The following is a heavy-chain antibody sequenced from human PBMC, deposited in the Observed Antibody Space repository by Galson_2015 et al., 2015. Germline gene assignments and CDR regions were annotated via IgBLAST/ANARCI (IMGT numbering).Heavy chain of an antibody. V-gene: IGHV3-30*01. J-gene: IGHJ6*03. CDR3: ARGALDYGEYLDYYYYMDV. D-gene: IGHD4-17*01. Sequence: SLRLSCAVSGFTLSDFAMHWVRQAPGKGLEWVAIVSYDGNNNYYGDAVKGRFTISRDNSHNTVSLRMNSPRSEDTALYYCARGALDYGEYLDYYYYMDVWGKGTAVTVSS. CDR1: GFTLSDFA. CDR2: VSYDGNNN.